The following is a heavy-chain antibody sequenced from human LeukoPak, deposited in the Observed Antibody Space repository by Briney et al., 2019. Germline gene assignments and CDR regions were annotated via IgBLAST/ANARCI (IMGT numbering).Heavy chain of an antibody. D-gene: IGHD1-1*01. CDR3: ASQKNGASDY. CDR1: RFTFSNYW. J-gene: IGHJ4*02. CDR2: IKQDGSEK. V-gene: IGHV3-7*05. Sequence: PGGSLRLSCAASRFTFSNYWMSWVHQAPGKGLEWLTNIKQDGSEKYYVDSVKGRFTISRDNAKNSLYLQMNSLRAEDTAVYYCASQKNGASDYWGQGTLVTVSS.